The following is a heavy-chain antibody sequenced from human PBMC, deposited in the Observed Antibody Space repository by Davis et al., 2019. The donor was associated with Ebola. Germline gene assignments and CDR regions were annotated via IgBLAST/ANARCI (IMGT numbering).Heavy chain of an antibody. J-gene: IGHJ4*02. CDR3: ARAQFPTTSDH. Sequence: AASVKVSCKASGYTFTSYDINWVRQATGQGLEWMGWMNPNSGNTGYAQKFQGRVTMTRDTSTSTAYMEVGSLRSDDTAVYYCARAQFPTTSDHWGQGTLVTVSS. CDR2: MNPNSGNT. D-gene: IGHD1-1*01. V-gene: IGHV1-8*01. CDR1: GYTFTSYD.